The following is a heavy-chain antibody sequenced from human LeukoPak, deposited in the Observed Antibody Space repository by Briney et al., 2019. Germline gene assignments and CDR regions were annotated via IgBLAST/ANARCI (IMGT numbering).Heavy chain of an antibody. D-gene: IGHD3-16*02. Sequence: ASVKVSCKASGYTFTGYYMHWVRQAPGQGLEWMGWINPNSGGTNYAQKFQGRVTMTRDTSISTAYMELSRLGSDDTAVYYCATRALRLGELSPLDYWGQGTLVTVSS. CDR2: INPNSGGT. V-gene: IGHV1-2*02. CDR1: GYTFTGYY. J-gene: IGHJ4*02. CDR3: ATRALRLGELSPLDY.